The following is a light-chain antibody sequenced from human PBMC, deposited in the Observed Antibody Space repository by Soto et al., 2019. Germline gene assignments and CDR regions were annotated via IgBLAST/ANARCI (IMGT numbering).Light chain of an antibody. V-gene: IGKV3-11*01. CDR1: QTVSNS. CDR2: DAS. J-gene: IGKJ2*01. Sequence: EIVLTQSPATLSLSLGERATLSCRASQTVSNSLAWYQQKPGQAPRLLMYDASNRATGIPARFSGSGSGTDFTLTISSLEPEDFAVYYCQQRSNLPLYTFGQGTKLEIK. CDR3: QQRSNLPLYT.